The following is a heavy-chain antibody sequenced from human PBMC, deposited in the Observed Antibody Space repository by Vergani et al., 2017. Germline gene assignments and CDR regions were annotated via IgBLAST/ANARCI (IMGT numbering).Heavy chain of an antibody. CDR3: AKKGSYDFWSGSRQDYYYYMDV. D-gene: IGHD3-3*01. J-gene: IGHJ6*03. CDR1: GFTFSSYA. V-gene: IGHV3-23*04. CDR2: ISGSGGST. Sequence: EVQLVESGGGLVQPGGSLRLSCAASGFTFSSYAMSWVRQAPGKGLEWVSAISGSGGSTYYADSVKGRFTISRDNSKNTLYLQMNSLRAEDTAVYYCAKKGSYDFWSGSRQDYYYYMDVWGKGTTVTVSS.